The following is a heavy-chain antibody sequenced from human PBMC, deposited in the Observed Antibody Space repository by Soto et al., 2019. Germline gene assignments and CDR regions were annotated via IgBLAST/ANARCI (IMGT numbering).Heavy chain of an antibody. Sequence: QLQLQESGPGLVKPSETLSLTCTVSGGSISSSNYYWAWIRQPPGKGLEWIGSIYYNGFTYYNPSLKSRVTKSVDTSKNQFSLKLSSVTAADTAVYYCARQDDFWSGDCWLDPWGQGTLVTVSS. CDR3: ARQDDFWSGDCWLDP. D-gene: IGHD3-3*01. V-gene: IGHV4-39*01. J-gene: IGHJ5*02. CDR1: GGSISSSNYY. CDR2: IYYNGFT.